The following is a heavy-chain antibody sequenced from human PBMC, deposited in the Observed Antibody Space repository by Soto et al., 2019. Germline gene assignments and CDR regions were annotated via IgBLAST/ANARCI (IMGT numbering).Heavy chain of an antibody. CDR1: GGSISSGGYY. CDR3: ARSLADTAMVDFDY. CDR2: IYYSGST. Sequence: SETLSLTCTVSGGSISSGGYYWSWIRQHPGKGLEWIGYIYYSGSTYYNPSLKSRVTISVDTSKNQFSLKLSSVTAADTAVYYCARSLADTAMVDFDYWGQGTLVTVS. J-gene: IGHJ4*02. D-gene: IGHD5-18*01. V-gene: IGHV4-31*03.